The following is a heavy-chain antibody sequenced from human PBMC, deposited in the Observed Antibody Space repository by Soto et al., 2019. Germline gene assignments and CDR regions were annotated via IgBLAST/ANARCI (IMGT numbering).Heavy chain of an antibody. CDR3: ARDLWGYCGTDCYPLDV. CDR1: GGSIHGYY. D-gene: IGHD2-21*02. J-gene: IGHJ6*02. V-gene: IGHV4-59*01. CDR2: MYNTGST. Sequence: SETLSLTCTVPGGSIHGYYWSWIRQPPGKGLEWIGYMYNTGSTVYNPSFKSRVTISVDTSKSQFSLRLNSVTAADTAVYYCARDLWGYCGTDCYPLDVWGQGTTVTVS.